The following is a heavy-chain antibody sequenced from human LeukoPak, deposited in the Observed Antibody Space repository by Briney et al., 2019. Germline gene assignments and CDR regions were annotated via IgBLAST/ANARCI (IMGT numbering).Heavy chain of an antibody. CDR3: ARVYGGVWGSSRYWYNWFDP. D-gene: IGHD3-16*02. J-gene: IGHJ5*02. CDR2: ISHSGST. Sequence: SETLSLTCAVSGASFSGYYWNWLRQPPGKGLEWIGEISHSGSTNYNPSLTSRVTISVDASNKQFSLKLSSVTAADTAVYYCARVYGGVWGSSRYWYNWFDPWGQGTLVTVSS. CDR1: GASFSGYY. V-gene: IGHV4-34*01.